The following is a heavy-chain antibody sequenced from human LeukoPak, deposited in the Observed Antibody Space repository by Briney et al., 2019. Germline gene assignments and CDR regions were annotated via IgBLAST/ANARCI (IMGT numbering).Heavy chain of an antibody. CDR3: ARPLSYSSNAALGY. CDR2: ISSSSTI. D-gene: IGHD6-13*01. V-gene: IGHV3-48*02. J-gene: IGHJ4*02. CDR1: GFTFSSNS. Sequence: GGSLRLSCAASGFTFSSNSMNWVRQAPGKGLEWVSYISSSSTIYYADSVKGRFTISRDNAKNSLYLQMNSLRDEDTAVYYCARPLSYSSNAALGYWGQGTLVTVSS.